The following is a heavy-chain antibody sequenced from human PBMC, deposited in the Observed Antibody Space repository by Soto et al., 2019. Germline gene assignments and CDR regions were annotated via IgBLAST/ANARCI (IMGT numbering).Heavy chain of an antibody. CDR3: ARERHFDY. V-gene: IGHV3-23*01. J-gene: IGHJ4*02. CDR1: GFTFNIYA. Sequence: GGSLRLSCAASGFTFNIYAMTWVRQAPGKGLEWVSAINGDGDNTYYVDSVEGRFTISKDNAKNTLYLQMNSLRAEDTAVYFCARERHFDYWGQGTLVTVSS. CDR2: INGDGDNT.